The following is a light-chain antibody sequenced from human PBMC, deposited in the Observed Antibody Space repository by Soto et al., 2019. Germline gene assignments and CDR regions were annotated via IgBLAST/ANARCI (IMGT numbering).Light chain of an antibody. CDR2: TAS. Sequence: DIQMTQSPSSLSASVGDSVTITCRASQGINKFLAWFQQKPGTAPKSLISTASRLQSGIPSRFSGSGSGTQFTLTITKLQPEDFATYYCQQYESFPLTCGGGTRVEIK. V-gene: IGKV1-16*01. CDR1: QGINKF. J-gene: IGKJ4*01. CDR3: QQYESFPLT.